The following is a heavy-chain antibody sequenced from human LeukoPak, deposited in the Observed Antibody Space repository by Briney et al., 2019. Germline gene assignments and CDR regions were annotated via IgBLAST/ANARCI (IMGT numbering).Heavy chain of an antibody. D-gene: IGHD3-3*01. CDR2: IKSKAIGGTR. J-gene: IGHJ5*02. CDR3: TKERFLDRTTGDDGFDP. Sequence: HPGGSLRLSCAASGFTFSNAWMSWVRQAPGKGREWGGRIKSKAIGGTRDYATPVNGSFHISRTDSKNTLFLKMNRLKTEHTALYTCTKERFLDRTTGDDGFDPWGQGTLVTVSS. CDR1: GFTFSNAW. V-gene: IGHV3-15*03.